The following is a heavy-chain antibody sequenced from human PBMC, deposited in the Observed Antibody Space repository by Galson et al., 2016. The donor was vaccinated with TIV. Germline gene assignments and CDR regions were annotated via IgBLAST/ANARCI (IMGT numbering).Heavy chain of an antibody. V-gene: IGHV3-13*01. CDR2: IASVCAR. CDR1: GLLFTNKD. Sequence: SLRLSCAVSGLLFTNKDFHWVRQVSGKGLEWVSAIASVCARFYAGPVKGRFTVSREDAKNSVYLHMNYLTAGDTAIYYCATDSDGAGWDVWGQGTTVTVSS. CDR3: ATDSDGAGWDV. J-gene: IGHJ6*02. D-gene: IGHD3-10*01.